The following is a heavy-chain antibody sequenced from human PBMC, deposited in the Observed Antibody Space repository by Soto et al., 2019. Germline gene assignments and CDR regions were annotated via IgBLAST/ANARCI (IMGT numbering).Heavy chain of an antibody. Sequence: PSETLSLTCAVYGGSFSGYYWSWIRQPPGKGLEWIGEINHSGSTNYNPSLKSRVTISVDTSKNQFSLKLSSVTAADTAVYYCARGSGTTVTPYYYYYYMDVWGKGTTVTVSS. J-gene: IGHJ6*03. D-gene: IGHD4-17*01. CDR3: ARGSGTTVTPYYYYYYMDV. CDR1: GGSFSGYY. CDR2: INHSGST. V-gene: IGHV4-34*01.